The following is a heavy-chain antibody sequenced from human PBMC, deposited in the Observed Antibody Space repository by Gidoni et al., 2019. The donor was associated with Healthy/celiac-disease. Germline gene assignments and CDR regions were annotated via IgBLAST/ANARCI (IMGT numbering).Heavy chain of an antibody. D-gene: IGHD3-3*01. Sequence: EVQLVESGGGLVKPGRSLRLSCAASGFTLSSYSMNWVRQAPGKGLEWFSSISSSSSYIYSADSVKGRFTISRDNAKNSLYLQMNSLRAEDTAVYYCARDPDHYDFWSGYYYYGMDVWGQGTTVTVSS. J-gene: IGHJ6*02. V-gene: IGHV3-21*01. CDR2: ISSSSSYI. CDR3: ARDPDHYDFWSGYYYYGMDV. CDR1: GFTLSSYS.